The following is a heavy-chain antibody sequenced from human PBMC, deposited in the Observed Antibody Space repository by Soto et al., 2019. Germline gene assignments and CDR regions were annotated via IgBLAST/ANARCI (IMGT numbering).Heavy chain of an antibody. CDR1: GFTFSSYG. J-gene: IGHJ4*02. CDR2: ISYDGSNK. Sequence: GGSLRLSCAASGFTFSSYGMHWVRQAPGKGLECVAVISYDGSNKYYADSVKGRFTISRDNSKNTLYLQMNSLRAEDTAVYYCAKDTNGMTLDYWGQGTLVTVSS. V-gene: IGHV3-30*18. CDR3: AKDTNGMTLDY. D-gene: IGHD1-1*01.